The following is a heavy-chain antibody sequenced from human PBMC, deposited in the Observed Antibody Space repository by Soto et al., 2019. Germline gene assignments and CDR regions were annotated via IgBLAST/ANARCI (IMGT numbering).Heavy chain of an antibody. V-gene: IGHV3-23*01. J-gene: IGHJ4*02. Sequence: GGSLRLSCAASGFTFSDYSFSWVRQAPGKGLEWVSSISGSGDSTYYADSVMGRFTVTRDNSKNTLYLQMSSLRAEDTAVYYCAKCGGLLWFGEPQFYFDYWGQGALVTVSS. D-gene: IGHD3-10*01. CDR1: GFTFSDYS. CDR3: AKCGGLLWFGEPQFYFDY. CDR2: ISGSGDST.